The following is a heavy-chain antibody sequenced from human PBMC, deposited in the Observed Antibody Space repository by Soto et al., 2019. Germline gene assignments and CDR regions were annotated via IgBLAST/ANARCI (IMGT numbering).Heavy chain of an antibody. D-gene: IGHD3-22*01. V-gene: IGHV3-7*04. CDR1: GFTFSTSW. CDR2: IKPDGGEK. Sequence: GGSLRLSCAASGFTFSTSWMSWVRQAPGKGLQWVANIKPDGGEKWYVDSVRGRFTISRDNVKNSLYLQMNNVRAEDTAVYYCARGDFYDSSGPFSDAFDIWGQGTMVTVSS. J-gene: IGHJ3*02. CDR3: ARGDFYDSSGPFSDAFDI.